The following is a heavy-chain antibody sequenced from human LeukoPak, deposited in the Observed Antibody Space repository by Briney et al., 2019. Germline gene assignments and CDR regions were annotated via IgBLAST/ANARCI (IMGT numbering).Heavy chain of an antibody. Sequence: GESLKISCKGSGYSFTSCWIGWVRQMPGKGLEWMGIIYPGDSDTRYSPSFQGQVTISADKSISTAYLQWSSLKASDTAMYYCARRAYGSGSYYNPLFDYWGQGTLVTVSS. CDR3: ARRAYGSGSYYNPLFDY. CDR2: IYPGDSDT. V-gene: IGHV5-51*01. CDR1: GYSFTSCW. D-gene: IGHD3-10*01. J-gene: IGHJ4*02.